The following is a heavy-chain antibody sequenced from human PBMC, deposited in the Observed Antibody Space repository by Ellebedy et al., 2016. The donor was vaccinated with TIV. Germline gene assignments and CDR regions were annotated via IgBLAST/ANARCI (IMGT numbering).Heavy chain of an antibody. CDR2: INPSGDRT. CDR1: GYTFTSYY. Sequence: ASVKVSXKASGYTFTSYYMHWVRQAPGQGLEWMGIINPSGDRTSYAQEFQGRVTMTRDTSTSTVYMELSSLRSEDTAVYYCAIRYSSGWSLDYWGQGTLATVSS. CDR3: AIRYSSGWSLDY. D-gene: IGHD6-19*01. J-gene: IGHJ4*02. V-gene: IGHV1-46*01.